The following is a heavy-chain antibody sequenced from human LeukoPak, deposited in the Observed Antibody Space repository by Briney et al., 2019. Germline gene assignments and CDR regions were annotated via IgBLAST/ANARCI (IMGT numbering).Heavy chain of an antibody. CDR3: ARDKEWDYDFWVDY. J-gene: IGHJ4*02. CDR2: ISTTSATI. D-gene: IGHD3-3*01. Sequence: GRSLCLSCAASGFTLSSYYMKWVRLAPGKGREWISYISTTSATIYYADSVKGRFTVSRDNAKNSLYLQMDSLRDEDTAVYYCARDKEWDYDFWVDYWGQGTLVTVSS. V-gene: IGHV3-48*02. CDR1: GFTLSSYY.